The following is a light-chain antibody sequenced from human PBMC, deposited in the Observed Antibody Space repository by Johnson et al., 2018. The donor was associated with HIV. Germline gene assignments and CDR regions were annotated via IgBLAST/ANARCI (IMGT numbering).Light chain of an antibody. V-gene: IGLV1-51*01. Sequence: QSVLTQPPSVSAAPGQKVTISCSGSSSNIGNNYVSWYQQLPGTAPKLLIYDNNKRPSGIPDRFSGSKSGTSATLGITGLQTGDEADYYCGTWDSSLRVGFFGTGTKATVL. CDR3: GTWDSSLRVGF. J-gene: IGLJ1*01. CDR1: SSNIGNNY. CDR2: DNN.